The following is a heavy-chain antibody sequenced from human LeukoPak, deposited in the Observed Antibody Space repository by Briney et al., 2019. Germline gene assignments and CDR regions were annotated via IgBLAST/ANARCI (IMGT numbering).Heavy chain of an antibody. D-gene: IGHD6-19*01. CDR2: IIPIFGTA. J-gene: IGHJ6*02. Sequence: SVKVSCKASGGTFSSYAISWVRQAPGQGLEWMGGIIPIFGTANYAQKFQGRVTITADESTSTAYMELSSLRSEDTAVYYCARDNGQQWLVRGYYYGMAVWGQGTTVTVSS. V-gene: IGHV1-69*13. CDR3: ARDNGQQWLVRGYYYGMAV. CDR1: GGTFSSYA.